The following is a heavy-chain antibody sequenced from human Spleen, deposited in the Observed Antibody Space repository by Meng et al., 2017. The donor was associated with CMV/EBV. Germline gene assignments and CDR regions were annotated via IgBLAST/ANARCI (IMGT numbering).Heavy chain of an antibody. Sequence: LQRADAGLLESWGAVVFTGPVDGGYFSGYDCGCIRQPPGKRLEGNGEMNRIGSTNCITSHKGRGTISVDTSKNQISLKLSSVTAADTDVYYCARDGPRDGYNYFTPRNWFDPWGQGTLVTVSS. CDR1: GGYFSGYD. V-gene: IGHV4-34*01. D-gene: IGHD5-24*01. CDR2: MNRIGST. CDR3: ARDGPRDGYNYFTPRNWFDP. J-gene: IGHJ5*02.